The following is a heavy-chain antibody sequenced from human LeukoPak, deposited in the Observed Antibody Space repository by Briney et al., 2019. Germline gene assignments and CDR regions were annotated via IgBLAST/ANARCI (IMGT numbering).Heavy chain of an antibody. D-gene: IGHD1-26*01. J-gene: IGHJ4*02. CDR3: ARDGVVGTTTEFDY. V-gene: IGHV3-23*01. Sequence: PGGSLRLSCAASGFTFSIYAMGWVRQAPGKGLEWVSSISGSGTTTYYAGSVRGRFTISRDNSRNTLYLQMNSLRAEDTAVYSCARDGVVGTTTEFDYWGQGTLVTVSS. CDR1: GFTFSIYA. CDR2: ISGSGTTT.